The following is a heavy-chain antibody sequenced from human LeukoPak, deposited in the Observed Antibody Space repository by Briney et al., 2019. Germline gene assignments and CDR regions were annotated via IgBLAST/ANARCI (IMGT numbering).Heavy chain of an antibody. Sequence: GGSLRLSCAASGFTFSSHGMHWVRQAPGKGLEWVAVIWYDGSNKYYADSVKGRFTISRDNSKNTLYLQMNSLRAEDTAMYYCAREANIAVAGTLCYWGQGTLVTVSS. CDR1: GFTFSSHG. V-gene: IGHV3-33*01. J-gene: IGHJ4*02. D-gene: IGHD6-19*01. CDR2: IWYDGSNK. CDR3: AREANIAVAGTLCY.